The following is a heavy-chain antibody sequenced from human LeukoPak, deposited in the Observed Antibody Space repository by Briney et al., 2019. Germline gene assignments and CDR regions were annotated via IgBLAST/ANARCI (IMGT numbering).Heavy chain of an antibody. D-gene: IGHD3-22*01. CDR2: TYYRSKWYN. J-gene: IGHJ4*02. CDR1: GDSVSSNSAA. CDR3: AREATMIVVVTLFDY. V-gene: IGHV6-1*01. Sequence: SQTLSLTCAISGDSVSSNSAAWNWIRQSPSRGLEWLGRTYYRSKWYNDYAVSVKSRITINPDTSKNQFSLQLNSVTPEDTDVYYCAREATMIVVVTLFDYWGQGTLVTVSS.